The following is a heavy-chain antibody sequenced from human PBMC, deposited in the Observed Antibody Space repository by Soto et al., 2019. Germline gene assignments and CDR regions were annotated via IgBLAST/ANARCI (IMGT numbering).Heavy chain of an antibody. D-gene: IGHD1-26*01. V-gene: IGHV4-31*03. J-gene: IGHJ4*02. Sequence: SETLSLTCTVSGGSISSGGYYWSWIRQHPGKGLEWIGYIYYSGSTYYNPSLKSRVTISVDTSKNQFSLKLSSVTAADTAVYYCANLKRDSGSYFDFWGQGTLVTVSS. CDR2: IYYSGST. CDR1: GGSISSGGYY. CDR3: ANLKRDSGSYFDF.